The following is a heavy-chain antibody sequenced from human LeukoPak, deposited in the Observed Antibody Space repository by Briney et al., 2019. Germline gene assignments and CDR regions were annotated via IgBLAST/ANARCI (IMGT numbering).Heavy chain of an antibody. CDR3: ATDSRPITMVRGVTISYYYYMDV. J-gene: IGHJ6*03. V-gene: IGHV1-24*01. D-gene: IGHD3-10*01. Sequence: ASVKVSCKVSGYTLTELSMHWVRQAPGKGLEWMGGFDPEDGETIYAQKFQGRVTMTEDTSTGTAYMELSSLRSEDTAVYYCATDSRPITMVRGVTISYYYYMDVWGKGTTVTVSS. CDR2: FDPEDGET. CDR1: GYTLTELS.